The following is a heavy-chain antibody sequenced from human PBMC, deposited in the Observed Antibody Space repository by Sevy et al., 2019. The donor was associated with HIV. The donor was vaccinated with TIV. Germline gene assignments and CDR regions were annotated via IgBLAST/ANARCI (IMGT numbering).Heavy chain of an antibody. V-gene: IGHV3-15*01. CDR2: IKSKTDGGTT. CDR1: GFTFSNAW. Sequence: GGSLRLSCAASGFTFSNAWMSWVRQAPGKGLEWVGRIKSKTDGGTTDYAAPVKGRFTISRDDSKNTLYLQMNSLKTEDPAVYYCTTDHRAIVVVPAARRSYGMDVWGQGTTVTVSS. CDR3: TTDHRAIVVVPAARRSYGMDV. J-gene: IGHJ6*02. D-gene: IGHD2-2*01.